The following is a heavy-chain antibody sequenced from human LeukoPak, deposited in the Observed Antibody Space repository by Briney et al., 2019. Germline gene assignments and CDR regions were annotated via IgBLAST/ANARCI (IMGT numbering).Heavy chain of an antibody. J-gene: IGHJ4*02. V-gene: IGHV3-7*03. D-gene: IGHD3-3*01. CDR2: IKQDGSEK. CDR1: GFTFSNYW. Sequence: PGGSLRLSCAASGFTFSNYWMSWVRQAPGKGLEWVAHIKQDGSEKYYVDSVRGRFTISRDNAKNSLYLQMNSLRVDDTAVYYCARMYYDFWSGYYQDYWGQGTLVTVSS. CDR3: ARMYYDFWSGYYQDY.